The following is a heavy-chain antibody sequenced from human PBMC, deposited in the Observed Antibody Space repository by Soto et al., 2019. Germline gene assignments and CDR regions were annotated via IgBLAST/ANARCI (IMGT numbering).Heavy chain of an antibody. CDR2: IYSDGSRT. CDR3: ARGAGGYYYMDV. CDR1: GFTFNTYW. J-gene: IGHJ6*03. D-gene: IGHD3-10*01. V-gene: IGHV3-74*01. Sequence: EVQLVESGGGLVQPGGSRRLSCATSGFTFNTYWMHWVRQAPGKGLVWVSRIYSDGSRTSYADSVKGRFTISRDNAKNTLYLQMDSLSPEDTAVYYCARGAGGYYYMDVWGKGTTVTVSS.